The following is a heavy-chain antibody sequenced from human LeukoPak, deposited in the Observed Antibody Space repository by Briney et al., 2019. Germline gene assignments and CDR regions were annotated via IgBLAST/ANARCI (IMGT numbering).Heavy chain of an antibody. J-gene: IGHJ6*03. CDR1: GFTFSRYA. V-gene: IGHV3-30-3*01. D-gene: IGHD2-15*01. Sequence: PGGSLRLSCAASGFTFSRYAMHWVRQAPGKGLEWVAFISYNGVNKNYADSVKGRFTISRDNAKNSLYLQMNSLRAEDTAVYYCASLELLYYYYMDVWGKGTTVTVSS. CDR3: ASLELLYYYYMDV. CDR2: ISYNGVNK.